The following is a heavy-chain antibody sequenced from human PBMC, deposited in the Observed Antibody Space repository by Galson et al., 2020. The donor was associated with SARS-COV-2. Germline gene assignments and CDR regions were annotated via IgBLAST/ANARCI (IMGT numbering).Heavy chain of an antibody. J-gene: IGHJ6*03. Sequence: ETLSLTCTLSGYSITRDNWWSWVRQAPGKGLEWIGEIYRSESTNYNPSFKSRVTITIDKSKNQFYLKLASVTAADTAVYFCARVGFFSMYVWGKGTTVIASS. D-gene: IGHD3-10*01. V-gene: IGHV4-4*01. CDR3: ARVGFFSMYV. CDR1: GYSITRDNW. CDR2: IYRSEST.